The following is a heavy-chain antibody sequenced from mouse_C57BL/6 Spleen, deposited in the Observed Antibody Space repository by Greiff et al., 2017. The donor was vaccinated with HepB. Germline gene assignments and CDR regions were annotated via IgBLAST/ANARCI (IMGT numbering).Heavy chain of an antibody. J-gene: IGHJ1*03. CDR2: IDPSDSYT. Sequence: QVQLQQPGAELVRPGTSVKLSCKASGYTFTSYWMHWVKQRPGQGLEWIGVIDPSDSYTNYNQKFKGKATLTVDTSSSTAYMQLSSLTSEDSAVYYCSKVGSFDVRGTATTVTVSS. D-gene: IGHD1-3*01. V-gene: IGHV1-59*01. CDR1: GYTFTSYW. CDR3: SKVGSFDV.